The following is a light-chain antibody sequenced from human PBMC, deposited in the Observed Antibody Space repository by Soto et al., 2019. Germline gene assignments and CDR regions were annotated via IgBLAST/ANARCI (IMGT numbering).Light chain of an antibody. V-gene: IGKV1-33*01. J-gene: IGKJ4*01. CDR2: DAI. Sequence: TKMTQSQSSLSASVGPKATTTCRATHDISQYLNWYQHKQEEAPKIVIYDAIHLETGVPSRFSGSGYGTHFNFTINSLQTEDFATYYCQQYENLPLTFGGGTKVDIK. CDR1: HDISQY. CDR3: QQYENLPLT.